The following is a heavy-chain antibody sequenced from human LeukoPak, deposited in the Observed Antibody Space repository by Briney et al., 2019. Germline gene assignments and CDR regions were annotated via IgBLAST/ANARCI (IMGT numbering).Heavy chain of an antibody. CDR3: ARDSGIAVVGLYYYYGMDV. CDR2: INHSGST. J-gene: IGHJ6*02. Sequence: SETLSLTCAVYGGSFSGYYWSWIRQPPGKGLEWIGEINHSGSTNYNPSLKSRVTISVDTSKNQFSLKLSSVTAADTAVYYCARDSGIAVVGLYYYYGMDVWGQGTTVTVSS. CDR1: GGSFSGYY. V-gene: IGHV4-34*01. D-gene: IGHD6-19*01.